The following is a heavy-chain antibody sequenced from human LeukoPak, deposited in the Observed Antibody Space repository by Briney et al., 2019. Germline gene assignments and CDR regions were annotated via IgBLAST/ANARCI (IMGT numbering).Heavy chain of an antibody. CDR2: ISAYNGNT. Sequence: GASVNVSCTASGYTFTSYYMHWVRQAPGQGLEWMGWISAYNGNTNYAQKLQGRVTMTTDTSTSTAYMELRSLRSDDTAVYYCARDSGSYYTYWGQGTLVTVSS. D-gene: IGHD1-26*01. CDR1: GYTFTSYY. CDR3: ARDSGSYYTY. V-gene: IGHV1-18*04. J-gene: IGHJ4*02.